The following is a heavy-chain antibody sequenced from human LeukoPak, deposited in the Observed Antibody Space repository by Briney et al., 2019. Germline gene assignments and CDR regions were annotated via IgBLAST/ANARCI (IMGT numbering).Heavy chain of an antibody. D-gene: IGHD2-15*01. Sequence: GRSLRLSCAASGFTFSNYGMHWVRQAPGKGLEWLAVIWYDGNNKYYADSVKGRFTISRDNSKSTLYLQMNSLRAEDTAVYYCARSYCSGGSCYSFDYWGQGTLVTVSS. J-gene: IGHJ4*02. CDR1: GFTFSNYG. CDR3: ARSYCSGGSCYSFDY. V-gene: IGHV3-33*01. CDR2: IWYDGNNK.